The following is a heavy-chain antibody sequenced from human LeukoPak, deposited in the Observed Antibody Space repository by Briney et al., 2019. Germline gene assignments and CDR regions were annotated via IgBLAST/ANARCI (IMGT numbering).Heavy chain of an antibody. CDR3: ARVGYYDSSGYYHDY. D-gene: IGHD3-22*01. V-gene: IGHV1-69*05. CDR2: IIPIFGTA. CDR1: GGTFSSYA. J-gene: IGHJ4*02. Sequence: SVKVSCKASGGTFSSYAFSWVRQAPGQGLEWMGGIIPIFGTANYAQKFQGRVKITTDESTSTAYMELSSLRSEDTAVYYCARVGYYDSSGYYHDYWGQGTLVTVSS.